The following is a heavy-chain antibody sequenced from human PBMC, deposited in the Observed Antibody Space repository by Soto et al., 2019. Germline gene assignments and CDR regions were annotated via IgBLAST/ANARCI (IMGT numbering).Heavy chain of an antibody. V-gene: IGHV1-8*01. J-gene: IGHJ4*02. CDR2: MNPYTGNT. Sequence: ASVKVSCKASGYTFTSYDINWVRQATGQGLEWLGWMNPYTGNTGYAQKFQGRVTMTRTTSINTAYMELSSLRSEDTAMYYCARGSGGPAKIDYWGQGTLVTVSS. D-gene: IGHD2-15*01. CDR3: ARGSGGPAKIDY. CDR1: GYTFTSYD.